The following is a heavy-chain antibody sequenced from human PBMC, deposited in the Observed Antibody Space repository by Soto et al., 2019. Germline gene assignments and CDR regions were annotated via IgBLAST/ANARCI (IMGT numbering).Heavy chain of an antibody. CDR1: GGSFSGYY. V-gene: IGHV4-34*01. CDR3: ARGGGEKQQLVH. D-gene: IGHD6-13*01. J-gene: IGHJ4*02. Sequence: SETLSLTCAVYGGSFSGYYWSWIRQPPGKGLEWIGEINHSGSTNYNPSLKSRVTISVDTSKNQFSLKLSSVTAADTAVYYCARGGGEKQQLVHGGQETLVTVSS. CDR2: INHSGST.